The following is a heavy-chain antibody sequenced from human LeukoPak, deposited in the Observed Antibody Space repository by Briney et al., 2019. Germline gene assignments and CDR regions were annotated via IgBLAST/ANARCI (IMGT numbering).Heavy chain of an antibody. CDR2: IWYDGNTM. D-gene: IGHD2-8*01. Sequence: PGGSLRLSCAASGFSFRNYAMHWVRQAPGKGLQWVAVIWYDGNTMFYTDSVKCRFTVSRDNSNNTVFLQMNSLRTEDTAVYYCARQRVGYFRSWGQGTLVTVSS. CDR1: GFSFRNYA. CDR3: ARQRVGYFRS. V-gene: IGHV3-33*01. J-gene: IGHJ5*02.